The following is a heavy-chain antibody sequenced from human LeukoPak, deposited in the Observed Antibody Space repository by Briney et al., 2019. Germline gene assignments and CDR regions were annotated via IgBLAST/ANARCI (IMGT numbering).Heavy chain of an antibody. D-gene: IGHD3-10*01. Sequence: SETLSLTCTVSGGSFSGYYWSWIRQPPGKGLEWIGHIYYSGSTNYNPSLKSRVTISVDTSKNQFSLKLRPVTAADTAVYYCGRGGRGKEDDYWGQGTLVTVSS. V-gene: IGHV4-59*01. CDR2: IYYSGST. CDR3: GRGGRGKEDDY. J-gene: IGHJ4*02. CDR1: GGSFSGYY.